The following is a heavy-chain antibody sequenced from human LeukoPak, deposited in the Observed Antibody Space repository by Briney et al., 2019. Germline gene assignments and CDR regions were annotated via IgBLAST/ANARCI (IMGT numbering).Heavy chain of an antibody. Sequence: PGGSLRLSCAASGFTFSSYSMNWVRQAPGKGLEWVSSISSSRSYIYYADSVKGRFTISRDNAKNSLYLQMNSLRAEDTAVYYCARSYRYNWNDVGYWGQGTLVTVSS. V-gene: IGHV3-21*01. CDR2: ISSSRSYI. CDR1: GFTFSSYS. CDR3: ARSYRYNWNDVGY. J-gene: IGHJ4*02. D-gene: IGHD1-1*01.